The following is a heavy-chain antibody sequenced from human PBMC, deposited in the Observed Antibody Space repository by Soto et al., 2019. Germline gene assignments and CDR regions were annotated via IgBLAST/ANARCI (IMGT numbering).Heavy chain of an antibody. V-gene: IGHV1-69*05. Sequence: SVKVSCEASGGTFSSYAISWVRQAPGQGLEWMGGIIPIFGTANYEQKFQGRVTITTDESTSTAYMEMRSLRSEDTAVYYCARGGRRAAVAGTRSWFDPWG. D-gene: IGHD6-19*01. CDR1: GGTFSSYA. CDR2: IIPIFGTA. CDR3: ARGGRRAAVAGTRSWFDP. J-gene: IGHJ5*02.